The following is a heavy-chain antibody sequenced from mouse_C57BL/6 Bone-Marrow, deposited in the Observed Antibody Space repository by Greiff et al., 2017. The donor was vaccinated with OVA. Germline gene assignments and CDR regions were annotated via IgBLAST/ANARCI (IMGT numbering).Heavy chain of an antibody. CDR3: AREGGYDGIDY. Sequence: EVMLVESEGGLVQPGSSMKLSCTASGFTFSDYYMAWVRQVPEKGLEWVANINYDGSSTYYLDSLKSRFIISRDNAKNIRYLQMSSLKSEDTATYYCAREGGYDGIDYWGQGTTLTVSS. CDR2: INYDGSST. V-gene: IGHV5-16*01. CDR1: GFTFSDYY. J-gene: IGHJ2*01. D-gene: IGHD2-2*01.